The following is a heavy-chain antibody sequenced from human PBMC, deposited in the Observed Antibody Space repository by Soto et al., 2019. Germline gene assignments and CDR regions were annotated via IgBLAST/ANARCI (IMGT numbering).Heavy chain of an antibody. CDR3: ARHGLVHFSSGLPAYYMDV. Sequence: PSETLSLTCTVSGGSISSGGYYWIWLRQHPGKGLEWIGYIDYSGSTNYNPSLKSRVNISVDTSKSQFSLKLSSVTAADTAVYYCARHGLVHFSSGLPAYYMDVWGKGTTVTVSS. V-gene: IGHV4-61*08. D-gene: IGHD3-22*01. J-gene: IGHJ6*03. CDR1: GGSISSGGYY. CDR2: IDYSGST.